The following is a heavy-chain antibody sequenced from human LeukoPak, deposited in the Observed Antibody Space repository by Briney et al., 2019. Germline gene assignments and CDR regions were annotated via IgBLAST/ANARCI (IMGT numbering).Heavy chain of an antibody. CDR2: ISYSGANS. D-gene: IGHD6-13*01. CDR3: ARSGSSSTWYAWFDP. CDR1: GFTFSGSA. J-gene: IGHJ5*02. Sequence: GGSLRLSCAASGFTFSGSAMGWVRQAPGEGLEWVSLISYSGANSCYTDSVRGRFTISRDNSKDTLFLQMNSLRAEDTAIYYCARSGSSSTWYAWFDPWGQGTLVTVSS. V-gene: IGHV3-23*01.